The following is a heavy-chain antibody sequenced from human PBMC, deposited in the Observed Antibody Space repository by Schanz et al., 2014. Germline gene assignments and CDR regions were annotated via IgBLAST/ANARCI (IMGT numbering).Heavy chain of an antibody. J-gene: IGHJ6*03. CDR1: TSLFSRSV. CDR3: ARPSDSSWYMDV. V-gene: IGHV3-30*04. CDR2: ISSDGNQQ. D-gene: IGHD2-21*02. Sequence: QVDLVESGGGVVQPGRSLTLSCAVSTSLFSRSVIHWVRQAPGKGLEWVGVISSDGNQQYYVDSVRGRFTMSRDNSKNSLYLQMNSLRAEDTAVYYCARPSDSSWYMDVWGKGTTVTVSS.